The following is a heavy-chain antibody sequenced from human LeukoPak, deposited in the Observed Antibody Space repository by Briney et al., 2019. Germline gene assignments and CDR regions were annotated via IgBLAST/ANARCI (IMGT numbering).Heavy chain of an antibody. D-gene: IGHD3-22*01. Sequence: ASVKVSCKASGCTFSSYAISWVRQAPGQGLEWMGGIIPIFGTANYAQKFQGRVTITADTSTSTAYMELSRLRSDDTAVYYCASLRYYYDSSGHDYWGQGTLVTVSS. V-gene: IGHV1-69*06. CDR1: GCTFSSYA. J-gene: IGHJ4*02. CDR3: ASLRYYYDSSGHDY. CDR2: IIPIFGTA.